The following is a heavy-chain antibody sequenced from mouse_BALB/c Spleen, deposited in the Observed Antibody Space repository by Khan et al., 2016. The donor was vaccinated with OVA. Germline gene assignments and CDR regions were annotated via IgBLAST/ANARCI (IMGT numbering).Heavy chain of an antibody. D-gene: IGHD3-1*01. Sequence: QMQLEESGAELVRPGTSVKLSCKTSGYTFTSYWIHWVKQRSGQGLEWIAKIYPGTDNTYYNEKFKDRATLTADKSSSTAYFQLSSLKSEDSAVFFCARGGALYYFDYWGQGTTLTVSS. CDR1: GYTFTSYW. CDR2: IYPGTDNT. V-gene: IGHV1S132*01. CDR3: ARGGALYYFDY. J-gene: IGHJ2*01.